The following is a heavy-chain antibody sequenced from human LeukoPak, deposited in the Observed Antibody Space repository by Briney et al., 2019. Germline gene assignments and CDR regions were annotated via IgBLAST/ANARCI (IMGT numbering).Heavy chain of an antibody. CDR3: ATDPVRIAVADT. CDR2: IIPILGIA. V-gene: IGHV1-69*04. CDR1: GGTFSSYA. Sequence: SVKVSCKASGGTFSSYAISWVRQAPGQGLEWMGRIIPILGIANYAQKFQGRVTITADKSTSTAYMELSSLRSEDTAVYYCATDPVRIAVADTWGQGTLVTVSS. D-gene: IGHD6-19*01. J-gene: IGHJ5*02.